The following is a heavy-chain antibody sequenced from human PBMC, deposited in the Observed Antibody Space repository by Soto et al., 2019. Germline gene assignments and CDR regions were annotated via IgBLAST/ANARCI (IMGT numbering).Heavy chain of an antibody. Sequence: GASVKVSCKASGYTFTSYGISWVRQAPGQGLEWMGWISAYNGNTDYAQKPQGRVTMTTDTSTSTAYMELRSLRSDDTAVYYCARVSPYCSGGSCYYFDEWGQGTLVTVSS. CDR3: ARVSPYCSGGSCYYFDE. D-gene: IGHD2-15*01. CDR1: GYTFTSYG. CDR2: ISAYNGNT. J-gene: IGHJ4*02. V-gene: IGHV1-18*01.